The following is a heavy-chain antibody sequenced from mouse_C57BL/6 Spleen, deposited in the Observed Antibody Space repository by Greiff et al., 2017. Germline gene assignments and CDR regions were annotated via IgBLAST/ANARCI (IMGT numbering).Heavy chain of an antibody. J-gene: IGHJ2*01. Sequence: VQLQQSGAELVKPGASVKMSCKASGYTFTTYPIEWMKQNHGKSLEWIGNFHPYNDDTKYNEKFKGKATLTVDKSSRPVYLELSRLTSDDSAVYYCARGYYGSSYFDYWGQGTTLTVSS. CDR2: FHPYNDDT. D-gene: IGHD1-1*01. V-gene: IGHV1-47*01. CDR1: GYTFTTYP. CDR3: ARGYYGSSYFDY.